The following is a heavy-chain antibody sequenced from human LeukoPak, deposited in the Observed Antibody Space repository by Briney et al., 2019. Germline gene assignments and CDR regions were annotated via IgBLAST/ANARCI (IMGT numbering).Heavy chain of an antibody. CDR3: AKGDNNWNYRSGTYYYYMDV. V-gene: IGHV3-48*01. J-gene: IGHJ6*03. CDR1: GFTFSSYS. Sequence: GGSLRLSCAASGFTFSSYSMNWARQAPGKGLEWVSYISSSSSTIYYADSVKGRFTISRDNSKNTLYLQMNSLRAEDTAVYYCAKGDNNWNYRSGTYYYYMDVWGKGTTVTVSS. D-gene: IGHD1-7*01. CDR2: ISSSSSTI.